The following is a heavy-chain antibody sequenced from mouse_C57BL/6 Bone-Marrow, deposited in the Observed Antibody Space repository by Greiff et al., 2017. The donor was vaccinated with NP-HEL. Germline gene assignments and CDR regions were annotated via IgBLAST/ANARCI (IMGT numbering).Heavy chain of an antibody. J-gene: IGHJ1*03. D-gene: IGHD2-3*01. CDR3: ARFGGYYSSYFDI. CDR2: IWSGGNT. CDR1: GFSLTSYG. V-gene: IGHV2-2*01. Sequence: QVQLKQSGPGLVQPSQSLSITCTVSGFSLTSYGVHWVRQSPGKGLEWLGVIWSGGNTDYNAAFISRLSISKDNSKSQVFFKMNSLQADDTAIYYCARFGGYYSSYFDIWGTGTTVTVSS.